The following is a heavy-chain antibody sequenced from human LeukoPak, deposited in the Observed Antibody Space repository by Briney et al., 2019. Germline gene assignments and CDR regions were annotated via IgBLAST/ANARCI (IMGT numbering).Heavy chain of an antibody. V-gene: IGHV4-34*01. CDR3: ARGARRYCSGGSCYGNWFDP. CDR1: GGSFSGYY. D-gene: IGHD2-15*01. CDR2: INHSGST. J-gene: IGHJ5*02. Sequence: PSETLSLTCAVYGGSFSGYYWSWIRQPPGKGLEWIGEINHSGSTNYNPSLKSRVTISVDTSKNQFSLKLSSVTAADTAVYYCARGARRYCSGGSCYGNWFDPWGQGTLVTVSS.